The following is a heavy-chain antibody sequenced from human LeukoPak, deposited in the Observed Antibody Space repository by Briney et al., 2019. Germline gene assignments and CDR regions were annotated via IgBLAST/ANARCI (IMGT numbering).Heavy chain of an antibody. J-gene: IGHJ5*02. D-gene: IGHD2-15*01. Sequence: ASVKVSCKASGYTFTGYYMHWVRQAPGQGLEWIGWIKPNSGGTNYAQKFQGRVTMTRDTSISTAYMELSRLRSDDTDVYYCATILYCSGGSCYSYWFDPWGQGTLVTVSS. V-gene: IGHV1-2*02. CDR2: IKPNSGGT. CDR1: GYTFTGYY. CDR3: ATILYCSGGSCYSYWFDP.